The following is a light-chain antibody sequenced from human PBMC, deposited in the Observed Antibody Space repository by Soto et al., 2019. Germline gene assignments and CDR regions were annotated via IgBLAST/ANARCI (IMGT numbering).Light chain of an antibody. CDR2: SAT. Sequence: DIQMTQSPSSLSTSIGDRVTITCRASQRINIYLNWYRQKPGKAPELLIYSATNLQSGVSSRFSGSGSGTDFTLTISGLQSEDFGTYYCQQSFSTPTFGQRTRPEI. J-gene: IGKJ5*01. CDR3: QQSFSTPT. CDR1: QRINIY. V-gene: IGKV1-39*01.